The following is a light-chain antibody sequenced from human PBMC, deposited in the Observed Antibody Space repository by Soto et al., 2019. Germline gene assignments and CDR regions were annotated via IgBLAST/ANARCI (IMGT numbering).Light chain of an antibody. CDR1: QGIRSD. J-gene: IGKJ1*01. Sequence: DIHRTRVASAQCGALGDRRTITYGASQGIRSDLGWFQQKPGEAPKRLISAASRLESGVPSRLSGSGYGTEFTLTISSLQTEDIETYYCLQHNSYPWTFGHGTKVDIK. CDR2: AAS. V-gene: IGKV1-17*01. CDR3: LQHNSYPWT.